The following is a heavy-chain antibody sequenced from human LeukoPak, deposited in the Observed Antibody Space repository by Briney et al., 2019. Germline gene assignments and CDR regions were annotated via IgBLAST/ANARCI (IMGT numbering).Heavy chain of an antibody. CDR1: GYTFTSYG. CDR2: ISDYNGNT. Sequence: GSVKVSCKASGYTFTSYGISWVRQAPGQGLEWVGWISDYNGNTNYAQKLQGRVTMTTDTSTSTAYMELRSLRYDDAAVYYCARAEVSWFDHWGQGTLVTVSS. CDR3: ARAEVSWFDH. J-gene: IGHJ5*02. D-gene: IGHD1-14*01. V-gene: IGHV1-18*01.